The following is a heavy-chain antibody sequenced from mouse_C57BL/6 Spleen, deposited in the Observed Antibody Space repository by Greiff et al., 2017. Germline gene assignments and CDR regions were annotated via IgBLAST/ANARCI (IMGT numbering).Heavy chain of an antibody. CDR1: GFSLTSYG. J-gene: IGHJ3*01. D-gene: IGHD2-2*01. CDR2: IWGDGST. Sequence: VQVVESGPGLVAPSQSLSITCTVSGFSLTSYGVSWVRQPPGKGLEWLGVIWGDGSTNYHSALISRLSIRKDNSKSQVFLKLNSLQTDDTATYDCAKPASTMVTTGFAYWGQGTLVTVSA. V-gene: IGHV2-3*01. CDR3: AKPASTMVTTGFAY.